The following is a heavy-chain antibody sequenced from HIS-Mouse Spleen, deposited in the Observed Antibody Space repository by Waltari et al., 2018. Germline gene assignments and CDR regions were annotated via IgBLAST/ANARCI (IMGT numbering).Heavy chain of an antibody. CDR3: ARIAEGYSSGWYAFDY. Sequence: QVTLRESGPALVKPTQTLTLTCTFSGFSLSTSGMCVSWIRQPPGKALEWLARIDWDDDKYYITSLKTRLTISTDTSKNQVVLTMTNMDPVDTATYYCARIAEGYSSGWYAFDYWGQGTLVTVSS. CDR1: GFSLSTSGMC. D-gene: IGHD6-19*01. CDR2: IDWDDDK. V-gene: IGHV2-70*15. J-gene: IGHJ4*02.